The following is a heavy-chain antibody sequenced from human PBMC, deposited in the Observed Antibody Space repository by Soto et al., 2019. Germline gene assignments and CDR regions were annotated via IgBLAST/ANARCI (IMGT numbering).Heavy chain of an antibody. V-gene: IGHV3-33*01. D-gene: IGHD3-22*01. Sequence: QVQLVESGGVVVQPGRSLRLSCAASGFTFSSYGMHWVRQAPGKGLEWVAVMWSEGGNKHYADSVKGRFTISRDNSKNTLYLQMNSLRAEDTAVYYCARDPPDDSSGYFSLDYWGQGTLLTVSS. CDR2: MWSEGGNK. CDR1: GFTFSSYG. CDR3: ARDPPDDSSGYFSLDY. J-gene: IGHJ4*02.